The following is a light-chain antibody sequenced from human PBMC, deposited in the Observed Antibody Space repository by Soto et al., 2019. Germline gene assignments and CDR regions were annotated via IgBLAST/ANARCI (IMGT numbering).Light chain of an antibody. V-gene: IGKV1-5*03. CDR1: QSISDW. Sequence: DIQMTQSPSTLSASVGDRVTITCRASQSISDWLAWYQQKPGKAPKLLIYKASSLESGVPARFSGSGSGTEFALTISGLQSEDFAVYHCQQHKDWPLTFGGGTKVEMK. CDR2: KAS. CDR3: QQHKDWPLT. J-gene: IGKJ4*01.